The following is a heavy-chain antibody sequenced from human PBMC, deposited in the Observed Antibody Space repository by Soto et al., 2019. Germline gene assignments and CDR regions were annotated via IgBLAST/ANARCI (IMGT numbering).Heavy chain of an antibody. D-gene: IGHD1-7*01. V-gene: IGHV4-59*01. J-gene: IGHJ2*01. Sequence: QVQLQESGPGLVKPSETLSLTCTVSGGSISSYYWSWIRQPPGKGLEWIGYIYYSGSTNYNPSLKSRVTISVDTSKNQFSLKLSSVTAADTAVYYCARGHGNYVKIGTYWYFDLWGRGTLVTVSS. CDR3: ARGHGNYVKIGTYWYFDL. CDR1: GGSISSYY. CDR2: IYYSGST.